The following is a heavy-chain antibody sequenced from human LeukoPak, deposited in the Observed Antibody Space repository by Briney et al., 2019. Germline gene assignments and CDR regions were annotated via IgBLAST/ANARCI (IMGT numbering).Heavy chain of an antibody. CDR3: AKDGEIFPGPTRGYFDY. CDR1: GFTFDDYT. V-gene: IGHV3-43*01. J-gene: IGHJ4*02. CDR2: ISWDGGST. D-gene: IGHD2-2*01. Sequence: GRSLRLSCAASGFTFDDYTMHWVRQAPGKGLEWVSLISWDGGSTYYADSVKGRFTISRDNSKNSLYLQMNSLRTEDTALYYCAKDGEIFPGPTRGYFDYWGQGTLVTVSS.